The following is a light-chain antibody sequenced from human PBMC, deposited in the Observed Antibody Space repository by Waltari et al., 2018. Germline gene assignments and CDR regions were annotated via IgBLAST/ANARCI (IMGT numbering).Light chain of an antibody. Sequence: QSALTQPPSASGSPGQSVTISCTGTSSDVGYYNYVSWYQQHPGKAPKLMIFEVSKRFSGVPERFSGSKSANTASLTVSGLQAEDEADYYCSSYAGNNFYVFGTGTTVTVL. CDR3: SSYAGNNFYV. V-gene: IGLV2-8*01. J-gene: IGLJ1*01. CDR2: EVS. CDR1: SSDVGYYNY.